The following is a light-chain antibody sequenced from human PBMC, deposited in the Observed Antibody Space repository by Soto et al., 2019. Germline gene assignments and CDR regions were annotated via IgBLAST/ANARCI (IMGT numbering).Light chain of an antibody. CDR2: GAS. Sequence: EIVWKQSPGTLSLSAGERATLSCRASQSVSNNYLAWYQQKPGQAPRPLIYGASNRATGIPARFSGSGSGTEFTLTISSLQSEDFAVYYGQQYKNWPRLTVGEGTKVDIK. V-gene: IGKV3D-15*01. J-gene: IGKJ4*01. CDR1: QSVSNN. CDR3: QQYKNWPRLT.